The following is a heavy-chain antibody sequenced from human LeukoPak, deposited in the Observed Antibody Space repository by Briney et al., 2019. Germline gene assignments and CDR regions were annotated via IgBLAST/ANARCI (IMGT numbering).Heavy chain of an antibody. D-gene: IGHD5-12*01. CDR3: ARGYSGYDSGVGYFDY. V-gene: IGHV4-30-2*01. CDR1: GGSISSGGYS. Sequence: PSETLSLTCAVSGGSISSGGYSWSWIRQPPGKGLEWIGYIYHSGSTYYNPSLKSRVTISVDRSKNQFSLKLSSVTAADTAVYYCARGYSGYDSGVGYFDYWGQGTLVTVSS. CDR2: IYHSGST. J-gene: IGHJ4*02.